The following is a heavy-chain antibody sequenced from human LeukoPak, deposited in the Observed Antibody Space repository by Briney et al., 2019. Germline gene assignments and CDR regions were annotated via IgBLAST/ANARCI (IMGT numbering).Heavy chain of an antibody. CDR3: ARPDEVAPLAGFDY. V-gene: IGHV1-2*02. CDR1: GYTFTGYY. CDR2: INPNSGGT. J-gene: IGHJ4*02. Sequence: GASVKVSCTASGYTFTGYYMHWVRQAPGQGLEWMGWINPNSGGTNYAQKFQGRVTMTRDTSISTAYMELSRPRSDDTAVYYCARPDEVAPLAGFDYWGQGTLVTVSS. D-gene: IGHD2-15*01.